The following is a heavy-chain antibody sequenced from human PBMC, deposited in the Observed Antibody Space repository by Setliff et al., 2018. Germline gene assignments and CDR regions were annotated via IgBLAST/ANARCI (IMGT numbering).Heavy chain of an antibody. D-gene: IGHD3-22*01. CDR3: ARSSDSGYYHQRDAFDI. J-gene: IGHJ3*02. Sequence: ASVKVSCKASGYTFNRYGINWLRQAPGQGLEWLGWISPYNGNTKYAQTVEDRISMTTDTSTRTSYMELSSLRSDDTAAYFYARSSDSGYYHQRDAFDIWGQGTRVTVSS. CDR2: ISPYNGNT. V-gene: IGHV1-18*04. CDR1: GYTFNRYG.